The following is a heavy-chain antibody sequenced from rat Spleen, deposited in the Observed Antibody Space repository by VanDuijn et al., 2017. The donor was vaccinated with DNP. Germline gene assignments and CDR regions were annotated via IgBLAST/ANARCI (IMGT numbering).Heavy chain of an antibody. J-gene: IGHJ2*01. CDR1: GYSITSNY. D-gene: IGHD1-7*01. CDR3: ARWTRYFDY. V-gene: IGHV3-1*01. CDR2: ISYSGNT. Sequence: EVQLQESGSGFVKPSQSLSLTCSVTGYSITSNYWGWIRKFPGNKMEYIGHISYSGNTNYNPSLKSRISITRDTSKNHFFLHLNSVTTEDTATYYCARWTRYFDYWGQGVMVTVSS.